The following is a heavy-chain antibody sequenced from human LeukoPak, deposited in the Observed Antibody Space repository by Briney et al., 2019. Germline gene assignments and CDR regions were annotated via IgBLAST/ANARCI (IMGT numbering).Heavy chain of an antibody. Sequence: SETLSLTCTVSGDSISSSSYYWGWIRQPPGKGLEWIGSIYYSGSTYYNPSLKSRVTISVDTSKNLFSLKLSSVTAADTTVYYCARFNRGGSDYWGQGTLVTVSS. CDR1: GDSISSSSYY. V-gene: IGHV4-39*01. D-gene: IGHD3-16*01. CDR3: ARFNRGGSDY. J-gene: IGHJ4*02. CDR2: IYYSGST.